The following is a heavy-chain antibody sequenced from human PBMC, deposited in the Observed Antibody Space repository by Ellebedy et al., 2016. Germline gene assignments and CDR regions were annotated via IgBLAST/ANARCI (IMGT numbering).Heavy chain of an antibody. CDR3: ASAITYYDFWSGYYDNWFDP. D-gene: IGHD3-3*01. V-gene: IGHV1-8*01. J-gene: IGHJ5*02. Sequence: ASVKVSCXASGCTFTSYDINWVRQATGQGLEWMGWMNPNSGNTGYAQKFQGRVTMTRNTSISTAYMELSSLRSEDTAVYYCASAITYYDFWSGYYDNWFDPWGQGTLVTVSS. CDR1: GCTFTSYD. CDR2: MNPNSGNT.